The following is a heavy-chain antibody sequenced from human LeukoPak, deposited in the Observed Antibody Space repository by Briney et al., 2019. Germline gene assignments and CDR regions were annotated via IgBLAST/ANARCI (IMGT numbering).Heavy chain of an antibody. V-gene: IGHV4-34*01. J-gene: IGHJ4*02. Sequence: PSETLSLTCAVYGESFSGYYWSWIRQPPGKGLEWIGEINHSGSTNYNPSLKSRVTISVDTSKNQFSLKLSSVTCADTAEYYGSRGARPYSSSCGYWGQGTLVTVFS. CDR1: GESFSGYY. CDR2: INHSGST. CDR3: SRGARPYSSSCGY. D-gene: IGHD6-13*01.